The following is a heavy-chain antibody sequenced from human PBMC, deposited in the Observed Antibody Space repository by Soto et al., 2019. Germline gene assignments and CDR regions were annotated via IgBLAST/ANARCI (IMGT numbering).Heavy chain of an antibody. CDR3: ARVGYCSSTSCCYYYYYMDV. J-gene: IGHJ6*03. CDR2: IKQDGSEK. CDR1: GFTFSSYW. D-gene: IGHD2-2*01. Sequence: GGSLRLSGAASGFTFSSYWMSWVRQAPGKGLEWVANIKQDGSEKYNVDSVKGRFTISRANAKHSLYLQMNSLRAENTAVYYCARVGYCSSTSCCYYYYYMDVWGKGTAVTVSS. V-gene: IGHV3-7*01.